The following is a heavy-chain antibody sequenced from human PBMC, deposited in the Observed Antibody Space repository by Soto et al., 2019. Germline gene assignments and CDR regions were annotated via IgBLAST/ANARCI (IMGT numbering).Heavy chain of an antibody. CDR2: ISAYNGNT. V-gene: IGHV1-18*01. J-gene: IGHJ2*01. D-gene: IGHD3-22*01. CDR3: ARSGNTMIVGSYWYFDL. Sequence: QVQLVQSGAEVKKPGASVKVSCKASGYTFTSYGISWVRQAPGQGLEWMGWISAYNGNTNYAQKLQGRGTMTTDTSTSTAYMELRSLRSDDTAVYYCARSGNTMIVGSYWYFDLWRRGTLVTVSS. CDR1: GYTFTSYG.